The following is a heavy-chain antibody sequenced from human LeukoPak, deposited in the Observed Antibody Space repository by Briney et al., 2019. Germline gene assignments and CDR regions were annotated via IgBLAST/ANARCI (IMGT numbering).Heavy chain of an antibody. V-gene: IGHV3-66*01. CDR1: GFTLSDNH. J-gene: IGHJ4*02. D-gene: IGHD2-21*02. CDR3: ARDGSKVVTPGVIFFDF. CDR2: VPTGSQT. Sequence: GFLRLSCVASGFTLSDNHMSWGRQAPGKGLGGVSVVPTGSQTKSAESVKGGFSVFRHSSKNMLYVQMNSLRAEDTAVYYCARDGSKVVTPGVIFFDFWGQGVLVTV.